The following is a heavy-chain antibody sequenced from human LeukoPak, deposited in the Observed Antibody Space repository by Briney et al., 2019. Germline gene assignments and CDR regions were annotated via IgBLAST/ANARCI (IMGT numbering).Heavy chain of an antibody. V-gene: IGHV3-23*01. CDR2: ISGSAFTT. CDR3: AKSYAVAGFFDY. CDR1: GFTFDNYA. J-gene: IGHJ4*02. Sequence: GGSLRLSCAASGFTFDNYAMSWVRQAPGKGLEWVSAISGSAFTTFYADSVKGRFTISRDKSKNTLYLQMNSLRAEDTAVYYCAKSYAVAGFFDYWGQGTLVTVSS. D-gene: IGHD6-19*01.